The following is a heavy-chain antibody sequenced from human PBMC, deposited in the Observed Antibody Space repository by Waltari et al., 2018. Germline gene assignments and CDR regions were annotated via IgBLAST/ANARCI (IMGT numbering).Heavy chain of an antibody. V-gene: IGHV4-59*11. J-gene: IGHJ4*02. D-gene: IGHD3-22*01. CDR1: GGSISSHY. Sequence: QVQLQETGPGLVKPSETLSLTCTVPGGSISSHYWSWIRQPPGKGLAWIGYIYYSRITNYNPSLKSRVTISVDTSKNQFSLKLSSVTAADTAVYYCARRYDSSGYYELDSWGQGTLVTVSS. CDR2: IYYSRIT. CDR3: ARRYDSSGYYELDS.